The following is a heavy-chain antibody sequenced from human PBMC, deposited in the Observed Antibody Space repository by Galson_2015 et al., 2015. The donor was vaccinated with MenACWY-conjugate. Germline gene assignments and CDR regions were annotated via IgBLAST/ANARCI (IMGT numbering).Heavy chain of an antibody. V-gene: IGHV3-33*01. D-gene: IGHD3-3*02. CDR1: GFTLSCCG. J-gene: IGHJ3*02. Sequence: SLRLSCAASGFTLSCCGMHWVRQAPGKGLEWLAVIWYNGINNYYADSVRGRFTISRDDSRHSLLLHMNSLSVDDTAVYYCARERAAFDAFDIWGQGTMVTVSS. CDR3: ARERAAFDAFDI. CDR2: IWYNGINN.